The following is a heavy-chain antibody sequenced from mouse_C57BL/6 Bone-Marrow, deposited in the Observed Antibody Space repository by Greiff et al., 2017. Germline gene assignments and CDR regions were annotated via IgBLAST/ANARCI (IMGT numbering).Heavy chain of an antibody. D-gene: IGHD2-1*01. Sequence: VKLMESGPELVKPGASVKISCKASGYTFTDYYINWVKQRPGQGLEWIGWIFPGSGSTYYNEKFKGKATLTVDKSSSTAYMLLSSLTSEDSAVYFCASGDYGNYAFAYWGQEALVTVSA. CDR1: GYTFTDYY. CDR2: IFPGSGST. J-gene: IGHJ3*01. CDR3: ASGDYGNYAFAY. V-gene: IGHV1-75*01.